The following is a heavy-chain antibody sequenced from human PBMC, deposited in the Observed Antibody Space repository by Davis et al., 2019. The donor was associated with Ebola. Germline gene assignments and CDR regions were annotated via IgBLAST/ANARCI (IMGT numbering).Heavy chain of an antibody. Sequence: AASVTVSCKASGYTFTSYGISWVRQAPGQGLEWMGWISAYNGNTNYAQKLQGRVTMTTDTSTSTAYMELRSLRSDDTAVYYCAREEEELELHYWGQGTLVTVSS. CDR2: ISAYNGNT. J-gene: IGHJ4*02. CDR1: GYTFTSYG. V-gene: IGHV1-18*04. CDR3: AREEEELELHY. D-gene: IGHD1-7*01.